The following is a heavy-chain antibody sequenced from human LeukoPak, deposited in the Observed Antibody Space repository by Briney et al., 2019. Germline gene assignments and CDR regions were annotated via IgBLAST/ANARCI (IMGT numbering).Heavy chain of an antibody. CDR3: ARVYSSSWYGKYYYYYYYMDV. D-gene: IGHD6-13*01. Sequence: GGSQRLSCEGSGFTFSTSWMHWVRQAPGKGLVWVSRIDSDGSRITYADSVKGRFTISRDNAKNTVYLQMNSLRAEDTALYYCARVYSSSWYGKYYYYYYYMDVWGKGTTVTVSS. CDR1: GFTFSTSW. J-gene: IGHJ6*03. CDR2: IDSDGSRI. V-gene: IGHV3-74*03.